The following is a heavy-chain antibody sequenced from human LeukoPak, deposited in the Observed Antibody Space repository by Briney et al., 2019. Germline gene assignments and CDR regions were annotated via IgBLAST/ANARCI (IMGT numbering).Heavy chain of an antibody. Sequence: AISGSGGSTYYADSVKGRFTISRDNSKNTQYLQMNSLRAEDTAVYYCAKIVTHWGQGTMVTVSS. CDR2: ISGSGGST. V-gene: IGHV3-23*01. D-gene: IGHD1-26*01. J-gene: IGHJ3*01. CDR3: AKIVTH.